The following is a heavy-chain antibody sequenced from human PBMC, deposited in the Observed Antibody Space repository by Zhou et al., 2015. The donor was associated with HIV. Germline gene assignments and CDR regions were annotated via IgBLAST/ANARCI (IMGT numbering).Heavy chain of an antibody. Sequence: QVQLVQSGAEVKKPGSSVKVSCKASGGTFSSYTISWVRQAPGQGLEWMGRIIPILGIANYAQKFQGRVTITADKSTSTAYMELSSLRSEDTAVYYCARGSAPIIAVAGTADHNYGMDVWGQGTTVTVSS. CDR2: IIPILGIA. CDR3: ARGSAPIIAVAGTADHNYGMDV. J-gene: IGHJ6*02. CDR1: GGTFSSYT. D-gene: IGHD6-19*01. V-gene: IGHV1-69*02.